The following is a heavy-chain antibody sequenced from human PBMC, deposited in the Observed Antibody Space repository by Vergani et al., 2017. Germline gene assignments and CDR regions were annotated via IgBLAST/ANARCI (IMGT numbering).Heavy chain of an antibody. CDR3: ARAYFNYDCWSGYSY. D-gene: IGHD3-3*01. CDR1: GFTFSSYA. J-gene: IGHJ4*02. V-gene: IGHV3-30*04. CDR2: ISYDGSNK. Sequence: QVQLVESGGGVVQPGRSLRLSCAASGFTFSSYAMHWVRQAPGKGLEWVAVISYDGSNKYYADSVKGRFTISRDNSKNTLYLQMNSLRAEDTAVYYCARAYFNYDCWSGYSYWGQGTLVTVSS.